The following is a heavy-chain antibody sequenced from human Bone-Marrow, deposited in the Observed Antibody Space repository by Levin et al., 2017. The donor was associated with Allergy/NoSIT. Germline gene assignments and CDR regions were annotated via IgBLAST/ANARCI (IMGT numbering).Heavy chain of an antibody. J-gene: IGHJ6*02. CDR3: AKGRSLGVTGVAGGHMEV. CDR2: LLSNGATT. CDR1: GFTLSKYA. D-gene: IGHD6-19*01. V-gene: IGHV3-23*01. Sequence: TGGSLRLSCAASGFTLSKYAMNWVRRAPGKGLEWVSTLLSNGATTYYAASVKGRFTISRDSSKNTLYLQVTSLRDDDTAIYYCAKGRSLGVTGVAGGHMEVWGQGTTVTVSS.